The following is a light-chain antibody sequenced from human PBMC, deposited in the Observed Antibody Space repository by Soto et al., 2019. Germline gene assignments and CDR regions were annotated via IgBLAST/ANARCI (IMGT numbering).Light chain of an antibody. J-gene: IGKJ1*01. CDR2: GVS. V-gene: IGKV3-20*01. Sequence: EILLTQSPGTLSLSPGDRATLSCRASQSVSSNYLAWYRQKPGQAPRLLMHGVSSRANGIPDRFSGSGSGTDFTLTISSVEPEDFAVYYCHQYGSSAQTFGQGTKVEIK. CDR1: QSVSSNY. CDR3: HQYGSSAQT.